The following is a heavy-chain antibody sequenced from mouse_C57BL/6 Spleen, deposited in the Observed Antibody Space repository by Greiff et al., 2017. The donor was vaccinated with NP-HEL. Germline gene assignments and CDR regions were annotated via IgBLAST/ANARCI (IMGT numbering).Heavy chain of an antibody. CDR1: GYTFTSYW. CDR3: AREAGYDYGDAMDY. J-gene: IGHJ4*01. Sequence: QVQLQQSGAELVKPGASVKLSCKASGYTFTSYWMHWVKQRPGRGLEWIGRIDPNSGGTKYNEKFKSKATLTVDKPSSTAYMQLSSLTSEDSAVYNCAREAGYDYGDAMDYWGQGTSVTVSS. D-gene: IGHD2-4*01. CDR2: IDPNSGGT. V-gene: IGHV1-72*01.